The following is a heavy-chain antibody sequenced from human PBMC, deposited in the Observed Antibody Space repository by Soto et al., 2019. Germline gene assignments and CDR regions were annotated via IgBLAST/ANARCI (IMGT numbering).Heavy chain of an antibody. J-gene: IGHJ4*02. CDR3: AKDREDTAMIFDY. CDR2: ISNDGSTK. Sequence: QVQLVESGGGVVQPGRSLRLSCAASGLTFSIYGMHWVRQAPGKGLEWVAVISNDGSTKYYADSVKGRFTISRDNSMNTLYLQMNSLRAEDTAVYYSAKDREDTAMIFDYWGQGTLVTVSS. CDR1: GLTFSIYG. V-gene: IGHV3-30*18. D-gene: IGHD5-18*01.